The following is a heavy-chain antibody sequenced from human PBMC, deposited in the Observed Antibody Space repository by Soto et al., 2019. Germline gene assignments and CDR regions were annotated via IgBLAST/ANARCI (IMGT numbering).Heavy chain of an antibody. CDR1: GYTFTSYA. D-gene: IGHD6-6*01. Sequence: QVQLVQSGAEEKKPGASVKVSCKASGYTFTSYAMHWVRQAPGQRLEWMGWINAGNGNTKYSQKFQGRVTITRDTXAXTXXMELSSLRSEDTAVYYCARDESSSEGLDYYYGMDVWGQGTTVTVSS. J-gene: IGHJ6*02. CDR3: ARDESSSEGLDYYYGMDV. V-gene: IGHV1-3*05. CDR2: INAGNGNT.